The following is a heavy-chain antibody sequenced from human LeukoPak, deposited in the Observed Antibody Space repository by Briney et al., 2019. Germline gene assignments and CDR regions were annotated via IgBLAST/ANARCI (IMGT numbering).Heavy chain of an antibody. CDR3: ARENDSSGYYYYFDY. CDR2: IYYSGST. D-gene: IGHD3-22*01. CDR1: GVSISSGGYY. V-gene: IGHV4-31*03. Sequence: TPSQTLSLTCTVSGVSISSGGYYWSWIRQHPGKGLEWIGYIYYSGSTYYNPSLKSRVTISVDTSKNQFSLKLSSVTAADTAVYYCARENDSSGYYYYFDYWGQGTLVTVSS. J-gene: IGHJ4*02.